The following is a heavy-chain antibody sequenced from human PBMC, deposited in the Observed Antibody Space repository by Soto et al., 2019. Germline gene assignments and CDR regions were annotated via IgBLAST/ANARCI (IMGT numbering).Heavy chain of an antibody. CDR2: INIMSGGT. CDR3: ARIPSPDYDVVSGFYLLDRFDT. CDR1: GYTFTAYY. J-gene: IGHJ5*02. Sequence: QVRLVQSGPEVKKPGASVKVSCQASGYTFTAYYIKWLRLAPGKGLEWIGWINIMSGGTNSAQKFQGRVTMTRDTSINTAYMEVSGLTSDDSAIYYCARIPSPDYDVVSGFYLLDRFDTWGQGSPVTVSP. V-gene: IGHV1-2*02. D-gene: IGHD3-9*01.